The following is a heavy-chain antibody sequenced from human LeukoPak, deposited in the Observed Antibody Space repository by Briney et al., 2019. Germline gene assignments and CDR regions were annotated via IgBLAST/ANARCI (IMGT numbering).Heavy chain of an antibody. Sequence: SETLSLTCSVSGGSISSHYWSWIRQPAGKGLQWIGRVHSSGRTNYNPSLKSRVTMSIDTSQNQYSLKLTSATAADTAVYYCARVVVPAAIRFDYWGQGTLVTVSS. CDR1: GGSISSHY. CDR3: ARVVVPAAIRFDY. CDR2: VHSSGRT. V-gene: IGHV4-4*07. J-gene: IGHJ4*02. D-gene: IGHD2-2*02.